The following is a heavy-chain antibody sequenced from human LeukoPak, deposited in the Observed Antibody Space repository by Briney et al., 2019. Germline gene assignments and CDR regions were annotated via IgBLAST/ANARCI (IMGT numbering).Heavy chain of an antibody. V-gene: IGHV1-24*01. CDR2: FDPEDGET. J-gene: IGHJ4*02. CDR1: GYTLTELS. CDR3: ATEFVGGRRITMVRGVTDKLDY. D-gene: IGHD3-10*01. Sequence: GASVKVSCKVSGYTLTELSMHWVRQAPGKGLEWMGGFDPEDGETIYAQKFQGRVTMTEDTSTDTAYMELSSLRSEDTAVYYCATEFVGGRRITMVRGVTDKLDYWGQGTLVTVSS.